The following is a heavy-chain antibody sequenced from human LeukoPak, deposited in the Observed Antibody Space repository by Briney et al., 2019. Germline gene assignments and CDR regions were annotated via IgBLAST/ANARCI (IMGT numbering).Heavy chain of an antibody. Sequence: SQTLSLTCAISGDSVSSNSAAWNWIRQSPSRGLEWLGRTYYRSKWYNDYAVSVKSRITINSDTSKNQVSLHLNSVTPDDTAVYYCAGTSIAVLGTGKWFAPWGQGTLVTVSS. V-gene: IGHV6-1*01. D-gene: IGHD1-1*01. CDR2: TYYRSKWYN. CDR3: AGTSIAVLGTGKWFAP. J-gene: IGHJ5*02. CDR1: GDSVSSNSAA.